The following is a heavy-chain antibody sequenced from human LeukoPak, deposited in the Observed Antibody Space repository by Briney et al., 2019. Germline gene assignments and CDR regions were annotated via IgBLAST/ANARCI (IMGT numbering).Heavy chain of an antibody. D-gene: IGHD6-13*01. CDR3: AKGGHYSPFDY. CDR2: IGTLDDT. J-gene: IGHJ4*02. V-gene: IGHV3-13*01. Sequence: PGGSLRLSCAASGFAFSSYDMHWVRQATGKGLEWVSTIGTLDDTYSPGSVKGRFAISRENAKNSLYLQMHSLRAGDTAVYYCAKGGHYSPFDYWGLGTLVAVSS. CDR1: GFAFSSYD.